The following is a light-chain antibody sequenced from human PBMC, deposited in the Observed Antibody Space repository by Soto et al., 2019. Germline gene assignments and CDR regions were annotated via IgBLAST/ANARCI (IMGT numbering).Light chain of an antibody. J-gene: IGLJ1*01. CDR1: SSDVGAYNY. V-gene: IGLV2-14*01. Sequence: QSALTQPASVSGSPGQSITISCTGTSSDVGAYNYVSWYQQYPGKAPKLIIYDVSNRPSGVPNRFSGSKSGNTAYLTISGRQADDEAYYYCNSYISVNSYVFGTGTKVTVL. CDR2: DVS. CDR3: NSYISVNSYV.